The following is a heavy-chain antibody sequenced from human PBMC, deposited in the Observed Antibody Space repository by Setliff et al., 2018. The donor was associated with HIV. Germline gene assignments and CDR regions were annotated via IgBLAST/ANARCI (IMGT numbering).Heavy chain of an antibody. CDR3: ARTVPHRSAQDAFDI. J-gene: IGHJ3*02. V-gene: IGHV4-28*05. Sequence: SETLSLTCAVSGYSISTNEWWGWIRQPPGKGLAWIGYISNSGKIYYDPSLNSRVTLSADTSKNQLSLKLTSVTAEDTGVYYCARTVPHRSAQDAFDIWGQGTVVTVSS. D-gene: IGHD6-19*01. CDR1: GYSISTNEW. CDR2: ISNSGKI.